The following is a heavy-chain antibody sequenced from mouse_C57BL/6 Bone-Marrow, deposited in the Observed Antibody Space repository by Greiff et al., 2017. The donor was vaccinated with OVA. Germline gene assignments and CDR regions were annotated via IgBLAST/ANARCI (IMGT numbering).Heavy chain of an antibody. V-gene: IGHV5-6*02. D-gene: IGHD2-3*01. CDR1: GFTFSSYG. CDR3: ARFYDGYYVDY. J-gene: IGHJ2*01. CDR2: ISSGGSYT. Sequence: DVMLVESGGDLVKPGGSLKLSCAASGFTFSSYGMSWVRQTPDKRLEWVATISSGGSYTYYPDSVKGRFTISRDNAKNTLYLQMSSLKSEDTAMYYCARFYDGYYVDYWGQGTTLTVSS.